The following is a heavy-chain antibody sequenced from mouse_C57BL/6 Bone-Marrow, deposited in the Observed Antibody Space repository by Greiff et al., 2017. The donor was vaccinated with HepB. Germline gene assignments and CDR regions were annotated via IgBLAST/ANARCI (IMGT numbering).Heavy chain of an antibody. V-gene: IGHV1-64*01. Sequence: VQLQQSGAELVKPGASVKLSCKASGYTFTSYWMHWVKQRPGQGLEWIGMIHPNSGSTNYNEKFKSKATLTVDKSSSTAYMQLSSLTSEDSAVYYCARTYYYGSSFYAMDYWGQGTSVTVSS. J-gene: IGHJ4*01. CDR3: ARTYYYGSSFYAMDY. CDR2: IHPNSGST. D-gene: IGHD1-1*01. CDR1: GYTFTSYW.